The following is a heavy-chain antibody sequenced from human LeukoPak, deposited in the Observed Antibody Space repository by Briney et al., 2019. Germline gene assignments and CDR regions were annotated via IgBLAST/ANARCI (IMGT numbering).Heavy chain of an antibody. D-gene: IGHD5-12*01. CDR3: ARLSLYSGYDEDY. CDR1: GGTFSSYA. J-gene: IGHJ4*02. V-gene: IGHV1-69*13. CDR2: IIPIFGTA. Sequence: SVKVSCKASGGTFSSYAISWVRRAPGQGLEWMGGIIPIFGTANYAQKFQGRVTITADESTSTAYMELSSLRSEDTAVYYRARLSLYSGYDEDYWGQGTLVTVSS.